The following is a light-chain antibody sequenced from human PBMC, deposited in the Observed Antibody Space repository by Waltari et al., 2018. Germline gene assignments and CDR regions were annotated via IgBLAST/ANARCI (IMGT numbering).Light chain of an antibody. CDR1: QSIRSY. CDR3: QQSYSTPLT. J-gene: IGKJ4*01. Sequence: DNQMTPSPSSLSASLGDRVTITCRASQSIRSYLNWYHQKPGKAPQFQIYAASSLHSAVPSRFTGSGSGTDFNLTNSRLQPEDCATYYCQQSYSTPLTFGGGTKVEIK. V-gene: IGKV1-39*01. CDR2: AAS.